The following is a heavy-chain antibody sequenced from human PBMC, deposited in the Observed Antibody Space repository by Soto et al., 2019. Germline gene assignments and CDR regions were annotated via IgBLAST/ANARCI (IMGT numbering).Heavy chain of an antibody. Sequence: VQMVQSGAEVKEPGSSVKDTCTNSGDTFSHYVMSWVRQAPGQGLEWMGSLAPISGSPNYAERFEGRLTISADAGTSTMYMELRSLKYDDTAVYYCARIGVGSRRWGQATMVTVSS. D-gene: IGHD1-26*01. CDR3: ARIGVGSRR. V-gene: IGHV1-69*18. CDR1: GDTFSHYV. CDR2: LAPISGSP. J-gene: IGHJ3*01.